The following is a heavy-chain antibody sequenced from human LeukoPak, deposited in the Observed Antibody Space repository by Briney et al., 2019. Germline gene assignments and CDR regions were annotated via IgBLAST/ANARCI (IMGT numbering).Heavy chain of an antibody. Sequence: SSETLSLTCTVSGGSISSSSYYWGWIRQPPGKGLEWIGSIYYSGSTYYNPSLKSRVTISVDTSKNQFSLKLSSVTAADTAVYYCARIKGDWFDPWGQGTLVTVSS. V-gene: IGHV4-39*01. CDR1: GGSISSSSYY. J-gene: IGHJ5*02. CDR3: ARIKGDWFDP. D-gene: IGHD3-16*01. CDR2: IYYSGST.